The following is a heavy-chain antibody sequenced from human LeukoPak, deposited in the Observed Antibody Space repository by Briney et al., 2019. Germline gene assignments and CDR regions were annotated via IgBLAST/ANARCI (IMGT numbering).Heavy chain of an antibody. V-gene: IGHV1-69*13. CDR1: GGTFSSYA. Sequence: SVKVSCKASGGTFSSYAISWVRQAPGQGLEWMGGIIPIFGTANYAQKFQGRVTITADESTSTAYMELSSLRSEDTAVYYCARHGAYSNYYYYGMDVWGQGTTVAVSS. D-gene: IGHD4-11*01. CDR2: IIPIFGTA. J-gene: IGHJ6*02. CDR3: ARHGAYSNYYYYGMDV.